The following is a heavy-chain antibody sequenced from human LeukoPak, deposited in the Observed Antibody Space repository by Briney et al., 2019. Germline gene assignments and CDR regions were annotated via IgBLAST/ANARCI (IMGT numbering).Heavy chain of an antibody. CDR3: ARGVWARSGSYYNGDPLRYYYGMDV. J-gene: IGHJ6*02. CDR2: IKQDGSEK. V-gene: IGHV3-7*01. D-gene: IGHD3-10*01. Sequence: PGGSLRLSCVASGFTCSSHWMTWVRQAPGKGLEWVANIKQDGSEKYYVDSVKGRFTISRDNAKNSLYLQMSSLRAEDTAVYYCARGVWARSGSYYNGDPLRYYYGMDVWGQGTTVTVSS. CDR1: GFTCSSHW.